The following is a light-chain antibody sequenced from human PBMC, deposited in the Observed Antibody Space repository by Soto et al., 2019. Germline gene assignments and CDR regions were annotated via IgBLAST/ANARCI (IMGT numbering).Light chain of an antibody. CDR1: TGAVTSGYY. CDR3: LLYYGGAPYV. J-gene: IGLJ1*01. Sequence: QTVVTQEPSLTVSPGGTVTLTCASSTGAVTSGYYPNWFQQKPGQAPRALIYSTSNTHSWTPALFSGSLLGGKAALTLSGVQPEDEAEYYCLLYYGGAPYVFGTGTKVTVL. V-gene: IGLV7-43*01. CDR2: STS.